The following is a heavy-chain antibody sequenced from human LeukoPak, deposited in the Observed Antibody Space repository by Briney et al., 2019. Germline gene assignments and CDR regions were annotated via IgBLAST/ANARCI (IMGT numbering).Heavy chain of an antibody. CDR3: AKGWEFRVVIPAAVS. CDR1: GFIFSSYA. J-gene: IGHJ5*02. CDR2: ISGSGEST. D-gene: IGHD3-3*01. V-gene: IGHV3-23*01. Sequence: EGSPRLSCEGSGFIFSSYAMTWVRQAPGKGLQWVSSISGSGESTYYADSMKGRFTISRDNSKNTLSLQMNSLRAEDTAVYFCAKGWEFRVVIPAAVSWGQGTLVTVSS.